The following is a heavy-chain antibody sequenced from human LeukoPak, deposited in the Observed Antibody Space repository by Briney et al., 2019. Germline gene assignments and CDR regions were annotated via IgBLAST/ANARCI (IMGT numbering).Heavy chain of an antibody. CDR1: GYTFTGYY. CDR2: IIPIFGTA. D-gene: IGHD1-7*01. J-gene: IGHJ4*02. CDR3: ARDSIEYNWNYEGGYYFDY. V-gene: IGHV1-69*05. Sequence: SVKVSCKASGYTFTGYYMHWVRQAPGQGLEWMGGIIPIFGTANYAQKFQGRVTITTDESTSTAYMELSSLRSEDTAVYYCARDSIEYNWNYEGGYYFDYWGQGTLVTVSS.